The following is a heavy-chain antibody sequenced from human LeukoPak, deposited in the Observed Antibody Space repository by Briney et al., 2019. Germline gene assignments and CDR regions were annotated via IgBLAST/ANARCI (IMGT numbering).Heavy chain of an antibody. CDR3: ARGLAGCSSTSCSFDY. CDR2: INHSGST. Sequence: SETLSLTCAVYGGSFSGYYWSWIRQPPGKGLEWIGEINHSGSTNYNPSLKSRVTISVDTSKNQFSLKLSSVTAADTAVYYCARGLAGCSSTSCSFDYWGQGTLVTVSP. D-gene: IGHD2-2*01. CDR1: GGSFSGYY. J-gene: IGHJ4*02. V-gene: IGHV4-34*01.